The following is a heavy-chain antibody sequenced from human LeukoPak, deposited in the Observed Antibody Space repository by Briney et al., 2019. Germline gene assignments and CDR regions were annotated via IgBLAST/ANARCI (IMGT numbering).Heavy chain of an antibody. CDR3: ARGGMTTVTGGYY. D-gene: IGHD4-17*01. V-gene: IGHV4-34*01. Sequence: PSETLSLTCAVYGGSFSGYYWSWIRQPPGKGLEWIGEINHSGSTNYNPSLKSRVTISADTSKNQFSLKLSSETAADTAVYYCARGGMTTVTGGYYWGQGTLVTVSS. J-gene: IGHJ4*02. CDR1: GGSFSGYY. CDR2: INHSGST.